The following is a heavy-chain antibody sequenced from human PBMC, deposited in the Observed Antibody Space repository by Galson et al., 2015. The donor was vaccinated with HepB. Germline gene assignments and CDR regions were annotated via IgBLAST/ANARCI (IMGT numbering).Heavy chain of an antibody. CDR3: TTVGLWGITMVRGVAFDY. Sequence: SLRLSCAASEFTFSNAWMSWVRQAPGKGLEWVGRIKSKTDGGTTDYAAPVKGRFTISRDDSKNALYLQMNSLKTEDTAVYYCTTVGLWGITMVRGVAFDYWGQGTLVTVSS. J-gene: IGHJ4*02. V-gene: IGHV3-15*01. CDR2: IKSKTDGGTT. D-gene: IGHD3-10*01. CDR1: EFTFSNAW.